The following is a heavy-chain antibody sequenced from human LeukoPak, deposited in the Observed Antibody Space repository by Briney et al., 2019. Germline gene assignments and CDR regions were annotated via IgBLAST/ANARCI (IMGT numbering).Heavy chain of an antibody. D-gene: IGHD3-22*01. J-gene: IGHJ4*02. CDR1: GYTFTTYD. CDR2: MNPNSGNT. CDR3: ARTKPDNSEIYN. Sequence: GASVKVSCKASGYTFTTYDINWVRQAAGQRLEWMGWMNPNSGNTGYAQKFQGRLTITRNASISTAYMELSSLRSDDTAVYYCARTKPDNSEIYNWGQGTLVTVSS. V-gene: IGHV1-8*03.